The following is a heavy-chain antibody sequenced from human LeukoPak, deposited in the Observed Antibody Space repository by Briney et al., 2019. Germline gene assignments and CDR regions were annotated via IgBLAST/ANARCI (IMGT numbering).Heavy chain of an antibody. V-gene: IGHV3-23*01. D-gene: IGHD3-22*01. CDR1: GFTFSSYA. Sequence: PGGSLRLSCAATGFTFSSYAMSWVRQAPGKGLEWVSGISGSGGSTYYADSVKGRFTISRDNSKNTLYLQMNSLRAEDTAVYYCAKGGRYDSSGYYPLGFDYWGQGTLVTVSS. CDR2: ISGSGGST. J-gene: IGHJ4*02. CDR3: AKGGRYDSSGYYPLGFDY.